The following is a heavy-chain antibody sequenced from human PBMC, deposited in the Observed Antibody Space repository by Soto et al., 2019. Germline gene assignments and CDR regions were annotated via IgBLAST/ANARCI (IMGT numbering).Heavy chain of an antibody. D-gene: IGHD4-17*01. CDR3: AHIVYGDSPRDNWFDP. CDR1: GFSLNTGGAG. V-gene: IGHV2-5*01. Sequence: QITLRESGPTLVKPTQTLTLTCTFSGFSLNTGGAGVGWIRQPPGKALEWLALIYWNADKRYSPSLKSQLNITMDASKNQVVLTMTNMDPVHTATYYCAHIVYGDSPRDNWFDPWGQGALGTVSS. J-gene: IGHJ5*02. CDR2: IYWNADK.